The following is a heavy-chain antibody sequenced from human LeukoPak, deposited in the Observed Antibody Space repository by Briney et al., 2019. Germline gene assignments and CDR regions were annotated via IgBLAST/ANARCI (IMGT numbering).Heavy chain of an antibody. J-gene: IGHJ4*02. V-gene: IGHV3-48*03. CDR2: ISSSGSTI. D-gene: IGHD2-15*01. CDR1: GFTFSSYE. Sequence: PGGSLRLSCAASGFTFSSYEMNGVRQAPGKGLEWVTYISSSGSTIYYADSVKGRFTISRDNAKNSLYLQMNSLRAEDTAVYYCARDYCSGGSCYEDYGGQGTLVTVYS. CDR3: ARDYCSGGSCYEDY.